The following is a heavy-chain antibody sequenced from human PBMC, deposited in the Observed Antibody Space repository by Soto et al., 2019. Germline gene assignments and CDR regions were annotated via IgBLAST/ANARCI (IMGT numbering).Heavy chain of an antibody. CDR1: GYSFPTYY. D-gene: IGHD3-10*01. CDR3: ARAYGPGTKGCFDY. V-gene: IGHV1-46*03. J-gene: IGHJ4*02. Sequence: QVQLVQSGAEVKKPGASVKVSCKASGYSFPTYYMHWVRQAPGQGLEWMGIINPSGGSTSYAQKFQGRVPMTRDTPTSTVYMELSSLRSEDTAVYYCARAYGPGTKGCFDYWGQGTLVTVSS. CDR2: INPSGGST.